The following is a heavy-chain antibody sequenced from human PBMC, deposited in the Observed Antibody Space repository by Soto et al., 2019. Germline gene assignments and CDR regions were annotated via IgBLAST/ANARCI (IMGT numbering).Heavy chain of an antibody. Sequence: QVQLQESGPGLVKPSGTLSLTCAVSSGSISSSNWWSWVRQPPGKGLEWIGEIYHSGSTNYNPSLKSRVTIPVDKSKNQFSLKLSSVTAADTAVYYCAREIAAAGTGGAFDIWGQGTMVTVSS. V-gene: IGHV4-4*02. CDR2: IYHSGST. J-gene: IGHJ3*02. D-gene: IGHD6-13*01. CDR3: AREIAAAGTGGAFDI. CDR1: SGSISSSNW.